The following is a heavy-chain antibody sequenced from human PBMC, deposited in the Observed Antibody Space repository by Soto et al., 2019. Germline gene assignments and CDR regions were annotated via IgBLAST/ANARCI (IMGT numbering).Heavy chain of an antibody. J-gene: IGHJ4*02. CDR3: SRGRIYDDVWGSSRYRFDY. Sequence: SETLSPTCAVSGASFSGYYWSWIRQPPAQGREWIGEINHSGSTNYNPSLKRRVTISVDTSNKDFPQRLSSVTAADAAVYYGSRGRIYDDVWGSSRYRFDYWGQGTLVTVSS. D-gene: IGHD3-16*02. V-gene: IGHV4-34*01. CDR2: INHSGST. CDR1: GASFSGYY.